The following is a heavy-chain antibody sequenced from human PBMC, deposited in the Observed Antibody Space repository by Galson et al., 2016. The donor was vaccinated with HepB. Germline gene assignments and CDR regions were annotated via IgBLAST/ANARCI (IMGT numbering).Heavy chain of an antibody. D-gene: IGHD3-16*01. CDR2: IWSDGTNE. Sequence: SLRLSCAASGFTFSHYVMHWVRQAPGKGLEWVSLIWSDGTNEYYADSVKGRFTISRDNSKSILYLQMDSLRAEDAAVYYCAKLLIDSGSFGNTWGLPGSFDFWGPGTMVTVSS. J-gene: IGHJ3*01. CDR3: AKLLIDSGSFGNTWGLPGSFDF. V-gene: IGHV3-33*06. CDR1: GFTFSHYV.